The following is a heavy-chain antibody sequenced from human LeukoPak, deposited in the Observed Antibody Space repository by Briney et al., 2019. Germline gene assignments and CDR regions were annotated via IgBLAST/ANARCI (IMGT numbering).Heavy chain of an antibody. CDR1: GYSISSGYY. CDR3: ARSLGYSYGYSDY. Sequence: SETLSLTCTVSGYSISSGYYWGWIRQPPGKGLEWIGSIYHSGSTYYNPSLKSRVTISVDTSKNQFSLKLSSVTAADTAVYYCARSLGYSYGYSDYWGQGTLVTVSS. J-gene: IGHJ4*02. V-gene: IGHV4-38-2*02. CDR2: IYHSGST. D-gene: IGHD5-18*01.